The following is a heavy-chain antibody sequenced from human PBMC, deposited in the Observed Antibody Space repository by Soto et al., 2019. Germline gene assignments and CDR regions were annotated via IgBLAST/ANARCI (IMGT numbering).Heavy chain of an antibody. CDR2: IYPSGTT. CDR1: GDSFSNYY. D-gene: IGHD3-3*01. Sequence: SETLSLTCTVSGDSFSNYYWSWIRQPAGKGLEWIGRIYPSGTTNYNPSLKSRLTMSRDTSKNQFSLSLRSVTAADTAVYFCARDDFGPAGMDVWGQGTTVTVSS. CDR3: ARDDFGPAGMDV. V-gene: IGHV4-4*07. J-gene: IGHJ6*02.